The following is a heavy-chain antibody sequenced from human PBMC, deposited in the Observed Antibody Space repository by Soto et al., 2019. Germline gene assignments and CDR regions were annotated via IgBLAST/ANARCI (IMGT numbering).Heavy chain of an antibody. CDR3: AKVPDLDSCSRTSCLYFFDL. CDR1: GFSFSIYV. CDR2: VNKDGGST. Sequence: EVQLLESGGDLVQPGGSLRLSCAASGFSFSIYVMSWVRRAPGKGLEWVSTVNKDGGSTYYADSVKGRFTISRDNSKNTLYLQMNSLRVEDTAVYYCAKVPDLDSCSRTSCLYFFDLWVQGTLVTVSS. J-gene: IGHJ5*02. V-gene: IGHV3-23*01. D-gene: IGHD2-2*01.